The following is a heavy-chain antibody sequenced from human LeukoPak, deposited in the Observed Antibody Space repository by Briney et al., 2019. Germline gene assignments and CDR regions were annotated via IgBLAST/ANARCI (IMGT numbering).Heavy chain of an antibody. CDR1: GGSFSGYY. J-gene: IGHJ4*02. CDR3: ARDRADYVWGSYRYRVFDY. D-gene: IGHD3-16*02. Sequence: SETLSLTCAVYGGSFSGYYWSWIRQPPGKGLEWIGRIYTSGSTNYNPSLKSRVTMSVDTSKSQFSLKLSSVTAADTAVYYCARDRADYVWGSYRYRVFDYWGQGTLVTVSS. CDR2: IYTSGST. V-gene: IGHV4-4*07.